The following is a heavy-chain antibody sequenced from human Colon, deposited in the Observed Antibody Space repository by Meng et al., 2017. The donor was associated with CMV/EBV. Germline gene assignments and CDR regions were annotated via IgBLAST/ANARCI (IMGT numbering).Heavy chain of an antibody. CDR2: ISYDGSNK. CDR1: GFTFSSYA. CDR3: ARDGGYCSGGSCYSVLSIRPHYYYGMDV. V-gene: IGHV3-30-3*01. D-gene: IGHD2-15*01. J-gene: IGHJ6*02. Sequence: GGSLRLSCAASGFTFSSYAMHWVRQAPGKGPEWVAVISYDGSNKYYADSVKGRFTISRDNSKNTLYLQMNSLRAEDTAVYYCARDGGYCSGGSCYSVLSIRPHYYYGMDVWGQGTTVTVSS.